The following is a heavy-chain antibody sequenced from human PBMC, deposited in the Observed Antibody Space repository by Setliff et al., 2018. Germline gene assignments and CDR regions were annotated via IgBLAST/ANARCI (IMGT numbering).Heavy chain of an antibody. V-gene: IGHV4-39*07. Sequence: SETLSLTCTVSGGSISSSSYYWGWIRQSPGKGLEWIGSIYYSGSTYYNPSLKSRVTISVDTSKNQFSLELSSVTAADTAVYYCARGRGISMIVVVTHDAFDIWGQGTMVTVSS. CDR1: GGSISSSSYY. CDR3: ARGRGISMIVVVTHDAFDI. D-gene: IGHD3-22*01. CDR2: IYYSGST. J-gene: IGHJ3*02.